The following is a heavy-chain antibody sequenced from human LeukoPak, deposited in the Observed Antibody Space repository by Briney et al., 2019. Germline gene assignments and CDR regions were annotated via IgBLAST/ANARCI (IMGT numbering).Heavy chain of an antibody. V-gene: IGHV3-74*01. CDR3: ARISLSGWVNDH. CDR1: GFTFSSHW. Sequence: GGSLRLSCAASGFTFSSHWMHWVRQAPGKGLVWVTRISSDGSSTRYADSVKGRFTISRDNAKNTLYLQMSSLRAKDTAMYYCARISLSGWVNDHWGQGTLVTVSS. D-gene: IGHD6-19*01. CDR2: ISSDGSST. J-gene: IGHJ4*02.